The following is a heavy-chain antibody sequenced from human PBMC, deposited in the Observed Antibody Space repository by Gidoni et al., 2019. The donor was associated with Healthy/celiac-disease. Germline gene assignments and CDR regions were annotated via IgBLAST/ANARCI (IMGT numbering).Heavy chain of an antibody. CDR2: ISGSGGST. J-gene: IGHJ4*02. CDR1: GFSFISYA. V-gene: IGHV3-23*01. D-gene: IGHD3-10*01. CDR3: AKGILWFGELLSELDY. Sequence: EVQLLESGGGLVQPGGSLRLSCAASGFSFISYAMSWVRQAPGKGLEWVSAISGSGGSTYYADSVKGRFTISRDNSKNTLYLQMNSLRAEDTAVYYCAKGILWFGELLSELDYWGQGTLVTVSA.